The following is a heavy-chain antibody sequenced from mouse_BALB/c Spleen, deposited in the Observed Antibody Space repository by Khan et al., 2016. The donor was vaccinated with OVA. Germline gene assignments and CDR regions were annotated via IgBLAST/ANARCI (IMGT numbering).Heavy chain of an antibody. V-gene: IGHV9-2-1*01. D-gene: IGHD2-4*01. J-gene: IGHJ3*01. Sequence: QVQLQQSGPELKKPGETVKISCKASGSTFPDYSMHWVKPAPGKGLKWMGWINTETGEPTYADDFKGRFAFSLETSASTAYLQINNLNNEDTATYFCARRRDYVLAYWGQETLVTVSA. CDR2: INTETGEP. CDR3: ARRRDYVLAY. CDR1: GSTFPDYS.